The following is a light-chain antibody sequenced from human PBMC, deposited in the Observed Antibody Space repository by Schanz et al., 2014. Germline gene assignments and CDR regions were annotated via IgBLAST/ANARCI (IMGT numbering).Light chain of an antibody. V-gene: IGKV3-20*01. Sequence: EIVLTQSPGTLSLSPGERATLSCRASQSVTSTSLAWYQQKPGQAPRLLIYGASSRATGIPDRFGGSGSGTDFTLTISRLEPEDFAVYYCQQYNNWPPGTFGQGTKVEIK. CDR1: QSVTSTS. J-gene: IGKJ1*01. CDR3: QQYNNWPPGT. CDR2: GAS.